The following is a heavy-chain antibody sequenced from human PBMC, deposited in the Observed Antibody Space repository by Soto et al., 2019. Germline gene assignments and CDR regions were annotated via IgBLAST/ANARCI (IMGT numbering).Heavy chain of an antibody. Sequence: SETLSLTCYVSGDSITSYHWNWIRLPPVKGLELIGYISYSGNTNSNPSLNSRLTMSVDTSKNQFSLKLSSVTAADTAVYYCARRGPQYSLAFWGLGTLVTVSS. D-gene: IGHD5-18*01. CDR3: ARRGPQYSLAF. CDR1: GDSITSYH. CDR2: ISYSGNT. V-gene: IGHV4-59*08. J-gene: IGHJ4*02.